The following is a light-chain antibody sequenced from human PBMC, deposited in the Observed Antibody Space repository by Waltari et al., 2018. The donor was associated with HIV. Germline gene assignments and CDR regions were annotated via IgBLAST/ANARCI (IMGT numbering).Light chain of an antibody. CDR2: DAS. V-gene: IGKV1-33*01. CDR3: QQYDNLLRT. Sequence: DIQMTQSPSSLSAPVGDSVTITCQASQDISNYLNWYQPKPGKAPKLLIYDASNLESGVPARFSGSGSGTDFTFTISRLQPEDIATYYCQQYDNLLRTFGQGTKVEIK. CDR1: QDISNY. J-gene: IGKJ1*01.